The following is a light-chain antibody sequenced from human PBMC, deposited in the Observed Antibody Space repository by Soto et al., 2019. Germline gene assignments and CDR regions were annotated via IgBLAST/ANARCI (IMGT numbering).Light chain of an antibody. CDR1: QSVSSSY. Sequence: EIVLTQSPGTLSLSPGERATLSCRASQSVSSSYLAWYQQKPGQAPRRLIYGASSRATGIPDRLSGSGSGTDFSLTISRLEPEDFAVYYCQQDGSSPFLGQGTKLEIK. J-gene: IGKJ2*01. V-gene: IGKV3-20*01. CDR3: QQDGSSPF. CDR2: GAS.